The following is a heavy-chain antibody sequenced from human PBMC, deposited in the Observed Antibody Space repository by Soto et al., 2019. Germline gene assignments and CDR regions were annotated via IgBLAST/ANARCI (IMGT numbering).Heavy chain of an antibody. CDR1: GYTFTTYG. V-gene: IGHV1-18*01. CDR2: ISAYNGNT. D-gene: IGHD6-19*01. J-gene: IGHJ4*02. CDR3: AREAVSGRTGFDY. Sequence: ASVKVSCKASGYTFTTYGISWVRQAPGQGLEWMGWISAYNGNTNYAQKLRGRVTMTTDTSTSTAYMKLRSLRSDDTAVYYCAREAVSGRTGFDYWGQGTLVTVSS.